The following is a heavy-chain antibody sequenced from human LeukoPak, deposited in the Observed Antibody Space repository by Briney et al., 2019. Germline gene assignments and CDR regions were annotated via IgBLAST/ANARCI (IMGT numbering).Heavy chain of an antibody. CDR1: GFTFSSYA. J-gene: IGHJ4*02. D-gene: IGHD3-22*01. CDR2: ISGSGGNT. V-gene: IGHV3-23*01. CDR3: AKEKPKWLSAVDY. Sequence: GGSLRLSCAASGFTFSSYAMSWVRRAPGKGREWVSVISGSGGNTYYADSVKGRFTISRDNSKNTLYLQMNSLRAEDTAVYYCAKEKPKWLSAVDYWGQGTLVTVSS.